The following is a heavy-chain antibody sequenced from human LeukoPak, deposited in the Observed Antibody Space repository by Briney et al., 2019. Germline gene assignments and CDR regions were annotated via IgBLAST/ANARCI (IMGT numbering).Heavy chain of an antibody. J-gene: IGHJ4*02. CDR1: GYTFTSYY. V-gene: IGHV1-46*01. Sequence: ASVRVSCKASGYTFTSYYMHWVRQAPGQGLEWMGIINPSGGSTSYAQKFQGRVTMTRDTSTSTVYMELSSLRSEDTAVYYCATHRIAAAGTVDYWGQGTLVTVSS. CDR2: INPSGGST. CDR3: ATHRIAAAGTVDY. D-gene: IGHD6-13*01.